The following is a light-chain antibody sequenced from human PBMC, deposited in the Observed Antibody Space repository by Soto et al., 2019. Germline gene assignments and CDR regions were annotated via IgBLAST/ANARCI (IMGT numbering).Light chain of an antibody. CDR1: SGEIDNNY. Sequence: NFMLTQPHSGSGSPGKTVTLSFTSSSGEIDNNYVQWYQQRPGRAPTTVIYEDNQRPSGVPDRFSGSIDISSNSASLTISGLQTEDEAVYFCHSYDATDHVFGGGTKVTVL. J-gene: IGLJ3*02. V-gene: IGLV6-57*04. CDR2: EDN. CDR3: HSYDATDHV.